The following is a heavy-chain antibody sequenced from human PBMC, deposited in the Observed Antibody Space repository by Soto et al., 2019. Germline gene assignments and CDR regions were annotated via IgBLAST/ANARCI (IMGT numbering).Heavy chain of an antibody. Sequence: GGSLRLSCAASGFICSSYDMSWVRQAPGKALEWVSTILVSDSTHCDDSVRGRFTISRDRSKNTVYLQMNSLTAGDTAVYYCAKATATGGGAFDISGQGTMVTVSS. CDR3: AKATATGGGAFDI. CDR1: GFICSSYD. J-gene: IGHJ3*02. V-gene: IGHV3-23*01. D-gene: IGHD2-8*02. CDR2: ILVSDST.